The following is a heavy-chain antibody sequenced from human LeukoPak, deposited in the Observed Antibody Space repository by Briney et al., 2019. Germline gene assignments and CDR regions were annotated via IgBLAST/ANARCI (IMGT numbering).Heavy chain of an antibody. CDR3: ARAPHYYGSGSYYNSIPFDY. D-gene: IGHD3-10*01. CDR1: GFTFNDYA. V-gene: IGHV3-9*01. Sequence: GRSLRLSCAASGFTFNDYAMHWVRQAPGKGLEWVSGISWNSGSIGYADSVKGRFTISRDNAKNSLYLQMNSLRAEDTAVYYCARAPHYYGSGSYYNSIPFDYWGQGTLVTVSS. CDR2: ISWNSGSI. J-gene: IGHJ4*02.